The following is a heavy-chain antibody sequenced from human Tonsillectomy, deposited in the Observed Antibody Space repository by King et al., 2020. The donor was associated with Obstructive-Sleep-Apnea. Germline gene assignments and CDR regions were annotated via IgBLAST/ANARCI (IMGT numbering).Heavy chain of an antibody. V-gene: IGHV4-59*08. CDR3: ATTPYGSGSFYNGVEYFQH. CDR1: GGSISNYY. CDR2: IYYSGRT. Sequence: QLQLQESGPGLVKPSETLSLTLTVSGGSISNYYWSWIRQPPGKGLEWIGNIYYSGRTNYNPSLTCRVTLSLDTSKNHFCLRLSSVTAADTAVYYCATTPYGSGSFYNGVEYFQHWGQGTLVTVSS. D-gene: IGHD3-10*01. J-gene: IGHJ1*01.